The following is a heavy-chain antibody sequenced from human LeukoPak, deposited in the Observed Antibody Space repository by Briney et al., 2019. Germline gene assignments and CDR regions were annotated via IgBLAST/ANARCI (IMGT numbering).Heavy chain of an antibody. J-gene: IGHJ4*02. CDR1: GFTFSSYN. V-gene: IGHV3-21*01. CDR2: ISSSTSYI. D-gene: IGHD1-26*01. Sequence: GGSLRLSCAASGFTFSSYNMNWVRQAPGKGLEWVSSISSSTSYIDYADSVKGRFTISRDNAKKSLYLQMNSLRVEDTAMYYCARVLVGASRFDYWGQGTLVTVSS. CDR3: ARVLVGASRFDY.